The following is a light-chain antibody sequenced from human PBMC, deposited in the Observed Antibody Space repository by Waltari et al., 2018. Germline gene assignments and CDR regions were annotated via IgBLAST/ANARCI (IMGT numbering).Light chain of an antibody. J-gene: IGLJ3*02. CDR2: DVN. CDR1: SSAVGGYNY. Sequence: ALAQPASVSGSPGQSLTIPCTGTSSAVGGYNYVSWYQQHPGKAPRLMIYDVNNRPSGVSNRFSGSKSGNTASLTISGLQAEDEADYYCSSFTRTNSWVFGGGTKLTVL. V-gene: IGLV2-14*03. CDR3: SSFTRTNSWV.